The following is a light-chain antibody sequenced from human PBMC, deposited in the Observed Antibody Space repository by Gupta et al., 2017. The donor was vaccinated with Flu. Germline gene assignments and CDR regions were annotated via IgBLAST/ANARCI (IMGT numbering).Light chain of an antibody. CDR2: SNS. V-gene: IGLV1-44*01. Sequence: QSVLTQPPSASGTPGQRVTISCSGSSSNIGSNPVNWYQQLPGTAPKLLIYSNSQRPSGVPDRFSGSKSDTSASLAISGLQSEDEADFYCGSWDDSLSGPVFGEGNKVTVL. CDR3: GSWDDSLSGPV. CDR1: SSNIGSNP. J-gene: IGLJ3*02.